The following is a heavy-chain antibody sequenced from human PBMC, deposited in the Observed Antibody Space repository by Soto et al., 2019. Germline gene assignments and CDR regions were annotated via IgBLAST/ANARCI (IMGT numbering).Heavy chain of an antibody. CDR1: GFTFSLYS. V-gene: IGHV3-48*02. CDR3: AREVTWGLDV. J-gene: IGHJ6*02. Sequence: EVQLVESGGGLVQPGGSLRLSCAASGFTFSLYSMSWVRQDPGKGLEWVSYISRSSTGINYADSVKGRFTISRDDATNSMHLQMNSLRDGDTAVYYCAREVTWGLDVWGQGTTVSISS. CDR2: ISRSSTGI. D-gene: IGHD3-10*01.